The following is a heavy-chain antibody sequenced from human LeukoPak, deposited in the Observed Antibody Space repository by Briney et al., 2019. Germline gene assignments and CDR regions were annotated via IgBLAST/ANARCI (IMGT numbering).Heavy chain of an antibody. V-gene: IGHV3-64*01. CDR1: GFTFSNYG. CDR3: AGRRHYNGGFDY. CDR2: ISSNGGST. Sequence: GGSLRLSCAVSGFTFSNYGMHWVRQAPGKGLEYVSGISSNGGSTNYANSVKGRFTISRDNSKNTPYLQMGSLRPEDMAVYYCAGRRHYNGGFDYWGQGTLVTVSS. D-gene: IGHD5-24*01. J-gene: IGHJ4*02.